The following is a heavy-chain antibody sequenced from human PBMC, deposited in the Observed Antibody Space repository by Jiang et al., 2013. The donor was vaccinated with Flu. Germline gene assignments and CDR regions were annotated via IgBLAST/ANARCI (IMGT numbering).Heavy chain of an antibody. CDR1: GDSISSYY. CDR2: FYFSGST. CDR3: ARLNKWELLGAFDY. J-gene: IGHJ4*02. Sequence: GPGLVKPSETLSLTCTVSGDSISSYYWNWIRQPPGKGLEWIGYFYFSGSTNYNPSLKSRVTTSVDTSKNQFSLKLSSVTAADTAIYYCARLNKWELLGAFDYWGQG. D-gene: IGHD1-26*01. V-gene: IGHV4-59*08.